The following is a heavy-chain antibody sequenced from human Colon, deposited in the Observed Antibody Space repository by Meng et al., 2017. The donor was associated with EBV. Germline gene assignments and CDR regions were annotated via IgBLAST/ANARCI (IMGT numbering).Heavy chain of an antibody. D-gene: IGHD4-17*01. CDR1: GFTVSSNY. Sequence: EVMLLAAGGGLIQPGGSLTLSCAASGFTVSSNYMPWVRQAPGKGLEWVSVIYSGGGTYLAASVKGRFTISRDNSKNTLYFQMNSLRAEDTAVYYCGRYGDYAPKDWGQGTLVTVSS. CDR2: IYSGGGT. V-gene: IGHV3-53*01. CDR3: GRYGDYAPKD. J-gene: IGHJ4*02.